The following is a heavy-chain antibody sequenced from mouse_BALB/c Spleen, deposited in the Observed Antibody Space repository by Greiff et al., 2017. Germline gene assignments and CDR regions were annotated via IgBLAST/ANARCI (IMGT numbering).Heavy chain of an antibody. V-gene: IGHV5-9-3*01. J-gene: IGHJ3*01. CDR2: ISSGGSYT. CDR1: GFTFSSYA. CDR3: ARHASYYYGSGGFAY. D-gene: IGHD1-1*01. Sequence: EVKLVESGGGLVKPGGSLKLSCAASGFTFSSYAMSWVRQTPEKRLEWVATISSGGSYTYYPDSVKGRFTISRDNAKNTLYLQMSSLRSEDTAMYYCARHASYYYGSGGFAYWGQGTLVTVSA.